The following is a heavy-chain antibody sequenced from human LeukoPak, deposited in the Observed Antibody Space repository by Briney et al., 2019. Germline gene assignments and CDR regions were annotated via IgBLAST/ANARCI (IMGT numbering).Heavy chain of an antibody. CDR3: ARDSGRYCSGGSCPDHFDY. V-gene: IGHV4-61*01. J-gene: IGHJ4*02. CDR2: IYYSGST. D-gene: IGHD2-15*01. CDR1: GGSVSSGSYY. Sequence: PSETLSLTCTVSGGSVSSGSYYWRWIRQPPGKGLEWIGYIYYSGSTNYNPSLKSRVTISVDTSKNQFSLKLSSVTAADTAVYYCARDSGRYCSGGSCPDHFDYWGQGTLVTVSS.